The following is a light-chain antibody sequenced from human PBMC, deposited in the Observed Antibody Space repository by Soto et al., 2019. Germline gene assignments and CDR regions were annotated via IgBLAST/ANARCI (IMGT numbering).Light chain of an antibody. V-gene: IGLV1-44*01. CDR2: SDN. CDR3: AAWDDSLRGRV. J-gene: IGLJ2*01. Sequence: QSVLTQPPSASATPGQRVTISCSGGSSNIGSNPVSWYQQLPGTAPKPLIYSDNQRPSGVPDRISGSRSGTSASLAISGLQSEDEAEYYCAAWDDSLRGRVSGGGTKLTVL. CDR1: SSNIGSNP.